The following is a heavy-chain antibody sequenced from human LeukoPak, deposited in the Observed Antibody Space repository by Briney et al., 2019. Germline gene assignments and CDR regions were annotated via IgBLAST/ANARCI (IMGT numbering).Heavy chain of an antibody. Sequence: NPGGSLRLSCAASGFTFSNAWMSWVRQAPGKGLEWVGRIKSKTDGGTTDYAAPVKGRFTISRDDSKNTLYLQVNSLKTEDTAVYYCTTGGPITIFGIDAFDIWGQGTMVTVSS. J-gene: IGHJ3*02. D-gene: IGHD3-3*01. CDR1: GFTFSNAW. CDR2: IKSKTDGGTT. CDR3: TTGGPITIFGIDAFDI. V-gene: IGHV3-15*01.